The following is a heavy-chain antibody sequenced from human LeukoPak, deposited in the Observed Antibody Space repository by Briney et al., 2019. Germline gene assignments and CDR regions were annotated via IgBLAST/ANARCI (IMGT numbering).Heavy chain of an antibody. V-gene: IGHV3-21*01. CDR1: GFTFSSYS. D-gene: IGHD3-22*01. Sequence: GGSLRLSCAASGFTFSSYSMNWVRQAPGKGLEWVSSISSSSSYIYYADSVEGRFTISRDNAKNSLYLQMNSLRAEDTAVYYCARVTMIVVTDAFDIWGQGTMVTVSS. CDR3: ARVTMIVVTDAFDI. CDR2: ISSSSSYI. J-gene: IGHJ3*02.